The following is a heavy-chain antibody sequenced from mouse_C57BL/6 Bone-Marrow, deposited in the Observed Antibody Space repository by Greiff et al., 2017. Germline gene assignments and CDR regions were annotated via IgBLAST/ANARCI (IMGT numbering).Heavy chain of an antibody. Sequence: QVQLQQSGAELVRPGASVTLSCKASGYIFTDYEMHWVKQTPVHGLEWIGAIDPETGGTAYNQKFKGKAILTADKSSSTAYMELRSLTSEDSAVYYCTRGAYYFDYWGQGTTLTVSS. V-gene: IGHV1-15*01. CDR1: GYIFTDYE. CDR2: IDPETGGT. CDR3: TRGAYYFDY. J-gene: IGHJ2*01.